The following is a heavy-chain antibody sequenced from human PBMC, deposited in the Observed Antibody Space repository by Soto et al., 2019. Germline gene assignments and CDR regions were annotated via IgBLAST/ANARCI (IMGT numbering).Heavy chain of an antibody. CDR3: ARGTDYYGSGSYPVYYMDV. D-gene: IGHD3-10*01. Sequence: GGSLRLSCAASGFTFSSYDMHWVRQATGKGLEWVSAIGTAGDTYYPGSVKGRFTISRENAKNSLYLQMNSLRAGETAVYYCARGTDYYGSGSYPVYYMDVWGKGTTVTVSS. J-gene: IGHJ6*03. V-gene: IGHV3-13*01. CDR2: IGTAGDT. CDR1: GFTFSSYD.